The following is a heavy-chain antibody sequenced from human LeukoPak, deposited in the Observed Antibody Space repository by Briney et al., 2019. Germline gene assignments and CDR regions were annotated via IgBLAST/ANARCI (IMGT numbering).Heavy chain of an antibody. V-gene: IGHV1-69*05. J-gene: IGHJ4*02. Sequence: SVKVSCKASGGTFSSYAISWVRQALGQGLEWMGGIIPIFGTANYAQKFQGRVTITTDESASTAYMELSSLRSEDTAVYYCARDSSSPNGGSDYWGQGTLVTVSS. CDR3: ARDSSSPNGGSDY. CDR1: GGTFSSYA. D-gene: IGHD6-6*01. CDR2: IIPIFGTA.